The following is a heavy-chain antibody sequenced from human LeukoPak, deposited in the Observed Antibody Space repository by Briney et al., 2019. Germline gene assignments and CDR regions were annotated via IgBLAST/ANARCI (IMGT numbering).Heavy chain of an antibody. CDR2: TYYRSKWYN. J-gene: IGHJ6*03. CDR1: GDSVSSNSAA. V-gene: IGHV6-1*01. Sequence: SQTLSLTCAISGDSVSSNSAAWNWIRQSPSRGLEWLGRTYYRSKWYNDYAVSVKSRITINPDTSKNQFSLQLNSVTPEDTAVYYCARGLEQWLAYAGYYYYMDVWGKGTTVTVSS. CDR3: ARGLEQWLAYAGYYYYMDV. D-gene: IGHD6-19*01.